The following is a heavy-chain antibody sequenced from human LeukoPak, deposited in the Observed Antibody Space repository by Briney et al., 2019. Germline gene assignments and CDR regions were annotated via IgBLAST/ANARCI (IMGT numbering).Heavy chain of an antibody. Sequence: PSETLSLSCTVSGGTLTSYYWSWIRQPPGQGLEWIGYIYYSGSTNCNPSLYSRVTISLDTSKTQFSLKLSSVTAADTAVYYWARFPGGAEYRHYYYMDGWGKGTTVTVSS. V-gene: IGHV4-59*01. J-gene: IGHJ6*03. CDR2: IYYSGST. D-gene: IGHD1-14*01. CDR3: ARFPGGAEYRHYYYMDG. CDR1: GGTLTSYY.